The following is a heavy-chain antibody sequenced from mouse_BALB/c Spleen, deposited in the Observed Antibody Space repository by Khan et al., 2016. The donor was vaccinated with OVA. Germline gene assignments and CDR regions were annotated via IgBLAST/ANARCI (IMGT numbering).Heavy chain of an antibody. V-gene: IGHV5-17*02. J-gene: IGHJ2*01. CDR2: ISGDSNTI. D-gene: IGHD1-1*01. CDR3: ATSYFYGYYFDY. Sequence: EVELVESGGGLVQPGGSRKLSCAVSGFTFNSYGIHWVRQAPEKGLEWVAYISGDSNTIYYADTVKGRFTISSDNPKNTLFLQMTSLMSEDTAMYYCATSYFYGYYFDYWGPGTTLTVS. CDR1: GFTFNSYG.